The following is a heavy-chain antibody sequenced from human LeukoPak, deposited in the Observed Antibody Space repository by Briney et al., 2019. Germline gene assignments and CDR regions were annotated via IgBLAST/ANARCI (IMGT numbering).Heavy chain of an antibody. D-gene: IGHD6-13*01. CDR3: ASRIAAAGSFDY. V-gene: IGHV3-21*01. CDR1: GFTFSSYS. CDR2: ISSSSSYI. Sequence: PGGSLRLSCAASGFTFSSYSMNWVRQAPGKGLEWVSSISSSSSYIYYADSVKGRFTISSDNAKNSLYLQMNSLRAEDTAVYYCASRIAAAGSFDYWGQGTLVTVSS. J-gene: IGHJ4*02.